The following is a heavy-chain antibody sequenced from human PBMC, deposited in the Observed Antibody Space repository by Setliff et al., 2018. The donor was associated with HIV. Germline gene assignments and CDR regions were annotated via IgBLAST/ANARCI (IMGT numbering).Heavy chain of an antibody. CDR3: TKGRLGQADY. D-gene: IGHD3-10*01. CDR1: GGSISGSH. Sequence: SETLSLTCAVSGGSISGSHWNWIRRSPGGGLEWIGYIYYSGSTNYNPSFKRRVTISIDKSRESFSLTLTSVTAADTAMYYCTKGRLGQADYWGQGIRVTVSS. J-gene: IGHJ4*02. CDR2: IYYSGST. V-gene: IGHV4-59*01.